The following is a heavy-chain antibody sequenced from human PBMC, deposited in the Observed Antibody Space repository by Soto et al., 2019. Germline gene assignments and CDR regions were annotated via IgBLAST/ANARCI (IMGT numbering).Heavy chain of an antibody. CDR3: AQITIWIAAPGSPFYFDY. J-gene: IGHJ4*02. CDR1: GFSLSNARMG. D-gene: IGHD6-6*01. CDR2: IFSNDEK. V-gene: IGHV2-26*01. Sequence: SGPTLVNPTETLPLTCTGSGFSLSNARMGVGWIRQPPGKALEWLAHIFSNDEKSYSTSLKSRLTISKDTSKSQVVLTMTNMDPVDTATYYCAQITIWIAAPGSPFYFDYWGQGTLVTVSS.